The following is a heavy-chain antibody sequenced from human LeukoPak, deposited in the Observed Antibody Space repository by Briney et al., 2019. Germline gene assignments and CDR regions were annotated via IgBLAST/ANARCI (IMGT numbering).Heavy chain of an antibody. CDR3: ARGWLEQLFDS. CDR1: GGSVNSYY. J-gene: IGHJ4*02. CDR2: SHSSGDT. Sequence: PSETLSLTCAVSGGSVNSYYWGWIRQPPGKGLAWIGYSHSSGDTNYNSSLKSRVTISVDTSKNEFSLNLNSVTAADTAVYYCARGWLEQLFDSWGQGTLVTVSS. D-gene: IGHD5-24*01. V-gene: IGHV4-59*02.